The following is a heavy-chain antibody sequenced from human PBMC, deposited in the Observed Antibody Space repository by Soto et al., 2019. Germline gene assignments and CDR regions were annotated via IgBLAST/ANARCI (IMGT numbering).Heavy chain of an antibody. V-gene: IGHV3-64D*06. CDR2: ISSNGGDK. CDR3: VKEGRTSPWES. J-gene: IGHJ1*01. D-gene: IGHD1-26*01. CDR1: GFTFSRHA. Sequence: EVQLVESGGGLVQPGGSLRLSCSASGFTFSRHAMNWVRQAPGKGLEYVSVISSNGGDKKYVDSVKDSFTISRDNSRNTVYLQMSSLRTEDTAVYYCVKEGRTSPWESWGQGNRVDVSS.